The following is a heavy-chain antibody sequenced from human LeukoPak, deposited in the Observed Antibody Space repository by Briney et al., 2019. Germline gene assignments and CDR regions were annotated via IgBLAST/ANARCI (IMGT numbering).Heavy chain of an antibody. CDR2: INHSGST. CDR1: GGSISSSSYY. Sequence: PSETLSLTCTVSGGSISSSSYYWSWIRQPPGKGLEWIGEINHSGSTNYNPSLKSRVTISVDTSKNQFSLKLSSVTAADTAVYYCARGFRIQLWLRGNFFDYWGQGTLVTVSS. V-gene: IGHV4-39*07. CDR3: ARGFRIQLWLRGNFFDY. J-gene: IGHJ4*02. D-gene: IGHD5-18*01.